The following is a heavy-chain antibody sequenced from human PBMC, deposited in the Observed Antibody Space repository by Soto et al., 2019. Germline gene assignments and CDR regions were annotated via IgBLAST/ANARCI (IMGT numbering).Heavy chain of an antibody. CDR2: IIPIFGTA. CDR1: GGTFSSYA. D-gene: IGHD3-22*01. Sequence: QVQLVQSGAEVKKPGSSVKVSCKASGGTFSSYAISWVRQAPGQGLEWMGGIIPIFGTANYAQKFQGRVTITADESTSTAYMELSSLRSEDTAVYYCARFILEGHSYYDSSGYLSLYGMDVWGQGTTVIVSS. J-gene: IGHJ6*02. V-gene: IGHV1-69*01. CDR3: ARFILEGHSYYDSSGYLSLYGMDV.